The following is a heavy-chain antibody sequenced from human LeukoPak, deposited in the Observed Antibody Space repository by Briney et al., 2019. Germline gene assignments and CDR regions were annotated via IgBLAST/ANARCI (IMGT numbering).Heavy chain of an antibody. J-gene: IGHJ6*02. D-gene: IGHD5-18*01. Sequence: PGTLSLTCTVSGGSVSSGSYYWSWIRQPPGKGLEWIGNIYYSGSTNYNLSLKSRVTISVDTSKNQFSLKLTSVTAADTAVYYCARVGSGYSYASYGMDVWGQGTTVTVSS. CDR2: IYYSGST. CDR1: GGSVSSGSYY. CDR3: ARVGSGYSYASYGMDV. V-gene: IGHV4-61*01.